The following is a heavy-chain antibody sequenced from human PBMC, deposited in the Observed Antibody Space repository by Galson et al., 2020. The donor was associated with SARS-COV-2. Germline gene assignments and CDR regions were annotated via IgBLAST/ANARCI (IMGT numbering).Heavy chain of an antibody. D-gene: IGHD3-10*01. V-gene: IGHV3-9*01. CDR2: ISWNSGSI. Sequence: GGSLRLSCAASGFTFDDYAMHWVRQAPGKGLEWVSGISWNSGSIGYADSVKGRFTISRDNAKNSLYLQMNSLRAEDTALYYCAKGWFGELFASDYWGQGTLVTVSS. J-gene: IGHJ4*02. CDR3: AKGWFGELFASDY. CDR1: GFTFDDYA.